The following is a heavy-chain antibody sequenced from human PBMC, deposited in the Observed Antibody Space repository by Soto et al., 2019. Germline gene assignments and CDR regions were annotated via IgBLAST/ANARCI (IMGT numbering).Heavy chain of an antibody. CDR3: APLSVSLSGPYGIHV. CDR2: MFYSGLT. CDR1: GYSVSSSDYY. D-gene: IGHD2-15*01. V-gene: IGHV4-39*01. J-gene: IGHJ6*02. Sequence: SETLSLTCSVSGYSVSSSDYYWAWIRQPPGKGLEWIGSMFYSGLTYYNPSLKSRVTLSVDTSKNQFSVRLNSVTAADTAVYYCAPLSVSLSGPYGIHVWGQGTKVPVSS.